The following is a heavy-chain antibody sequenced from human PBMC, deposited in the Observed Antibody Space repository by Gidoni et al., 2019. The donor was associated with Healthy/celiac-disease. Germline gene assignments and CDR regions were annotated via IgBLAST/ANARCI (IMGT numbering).Heavy chain of an antibody. Sequence: EVQLLESGGGLVQPGGSLRLPCAASGFTFSSYAMSWVRQAPGKGLEWVSAISGSGGSTYYADSVKGRFTISRDNSKNTLYLQMNSLRAEDTAVYYCASGEAYYYDSSGYFGAFDIWGQGTMVTVSS. V-gene: IGHV3-23*01. D-gene: IGHD3-22*01. CDR2: ISGSGGST. CDR1: GFTFSSYA. CDR3: ASGEAYYYDSSGYFGAFDI. J-gene: IGHJ3*02.